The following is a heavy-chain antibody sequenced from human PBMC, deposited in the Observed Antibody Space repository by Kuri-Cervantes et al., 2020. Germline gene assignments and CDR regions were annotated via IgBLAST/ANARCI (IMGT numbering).Heavy chain of an antibody. CDR3: ARQRGIAACPPWFDP. V-gene: IGHV4-39*01. CDR2: IYYSGST. D-gene: IGHD6-6*01. J-gene: IGHJ5*02. CDR1: GGSISSSSYY. Sequence: SETLSLTCTVSGGSISSSSYYWGWIRQPPGKGLEWIGSIYYSGSTYYNPSLKSRVTISVDTSKNQFSLKLSSVTAADTAVYYCARQRGIAACPPWFDPWGQGTLVTVSS.